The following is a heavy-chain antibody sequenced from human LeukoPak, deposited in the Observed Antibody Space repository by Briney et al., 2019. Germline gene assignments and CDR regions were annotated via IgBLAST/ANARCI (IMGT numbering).Heavy chain of an antibody. CDR2: ISNYFGVT. CDR3: ARDSDYSGNGNGDWFDP. J-gene: IGHJ5*02. V-gene: IGHV1-18*04. Sequence: ASVNVSCKASGFRFTSFGVSWVRQAPGQGPEWMGWISNYFGVTHYAEKFEDRVTMTIDTSTTTAYMELRSLRYDDTAVYYCARDSDYSGNGNGDWFDPWGQGTVVTVSS. CDR1: GFRFTSFG. D-gene: IGHD4-11*01.